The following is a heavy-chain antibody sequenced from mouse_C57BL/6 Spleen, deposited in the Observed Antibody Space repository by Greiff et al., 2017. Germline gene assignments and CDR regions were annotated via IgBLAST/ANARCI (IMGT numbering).Heavy chain of an antibody. Sequence: VQLVESGAELARPGASVKMSCKASGYTFTSYTMHWVKQRPGQGLEWIGYINPSSGYTKYNQKFKDKATLTADKSSSTAYMQLSSLTSEDSAVYYCARTDGSSGAWFAYWGQGTLVTVSA. CDR1: GYTFTSYT. CDR2: INPSSGYT. J-gene: IGHJ3*01. V-gene: IGHV1-4*01. CDR3: ARTDGSSGAWFAY. D-gene: IGHD1-1*01.